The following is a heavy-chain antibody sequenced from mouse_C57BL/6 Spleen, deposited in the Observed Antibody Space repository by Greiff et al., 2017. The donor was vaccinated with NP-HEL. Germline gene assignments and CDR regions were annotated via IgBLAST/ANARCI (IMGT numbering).Heavy chain of an antibody. CDR3: ARHSLYYSNYWFAY. J-gene: IGHJ3*01. CDR1: GFTFSSYG. V-gene: IGHV5-6*01. D-gene: IGHD2-5*01. Sequence: EVKLQESGGDLVKPGGSLKLSCAASGFTFSSYGMSWVRQTPDKRLEWVATISSGGSYTYYPDSVKGRFTISRDNAKNTLYLQMSSLKSEDTAMYYCARHSLYYSNYWFAYWGQGTLVTVSA. CDR2: ISSGGSYT.